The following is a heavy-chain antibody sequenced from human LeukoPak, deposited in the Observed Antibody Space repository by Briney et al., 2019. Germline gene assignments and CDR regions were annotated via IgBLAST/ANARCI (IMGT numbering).Heavy chain of an antibody. CDR1: GSSITGNYY. J-gene: IGHJ4*02. V-gene: IGHV4-38-2*02. Sequence: PSETLSLTCTVSGSSITGNYYGAWFRHPPGEGLDWIATVFQVQTVRTSYNPSLESRVTMSMDTSQNQFSLNLTSVTAADTALYFCARILNAPKLSDSWGQGTLVTVSS. CDR2: VFQVQTVRT. CDR3: ARILNAPKLSDS. D-gene: IGHD2-8*01.